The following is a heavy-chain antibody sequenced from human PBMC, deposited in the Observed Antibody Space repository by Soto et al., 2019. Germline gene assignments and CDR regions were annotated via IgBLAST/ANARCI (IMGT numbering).Heavy chain of an antibody. CDR1: GGSISGYY. J-gene: IGHJ4*02. CDR2: IYYSGST. Sequence: NPSETLSLTCTVSGGSISGYYWSWVRQPPGKGLEWIGYIYYSGSTSNNPSLKSRVTISVDTSKNQFSLKLSSVTAADTAVYYCARNFVPPLKIPGYSNGWHFDYWGQGILVSVSS. CDR3: ARNFVPPLKIPGYSNGWHFDY. V-gene: IGHV4-59*01. D-gene: IGHD6-19*01.